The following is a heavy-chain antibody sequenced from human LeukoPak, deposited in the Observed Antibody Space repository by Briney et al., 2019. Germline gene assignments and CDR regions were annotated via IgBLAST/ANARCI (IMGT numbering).Heavy chain of an antibody. CDR3: ARDRKVVPAQSTNYWYFDL. Sequence: KPLENLSLTCTVSGGSISGYYWSWIRQTAGKGLEWIGRIYSSENTNYNPSLKSRVTISVDRSKNQFSLMLRSVTAADTAVYYCARDRKVVPAQSTNYWYFDLWGRGTLVTVTS. J-gene: IGHJ2*01. CDR2: IYSSENT. V-gene: IGHV4-4*07. D-gene: IGHD2-15*01. CDR1: GGSISGYY.